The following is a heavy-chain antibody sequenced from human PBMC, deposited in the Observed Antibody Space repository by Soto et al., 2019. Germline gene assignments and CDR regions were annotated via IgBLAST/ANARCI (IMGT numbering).Heavy chain of an antibody. Sequence: SETLSLTCTVSGGSISSSSYYRAWIRQPPGNGLEWIASVHYSGSTYYNPSLKSRLTISVDTSKNQFSLNVASVTAADTAAYYCARHTTATTFIYWGQGALVTVSS. CDR1: GGSISSSSYY. D-gene: IGHD4-17*01. J-gene: IGHJ4*02. CDR2: VHYSGST. CDR3: ARHTTATTFIY. V-gene: IGHV4-39*01.